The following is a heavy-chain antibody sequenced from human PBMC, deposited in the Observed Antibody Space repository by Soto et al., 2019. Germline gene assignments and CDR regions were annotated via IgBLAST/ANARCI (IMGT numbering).Heavy chain of an antibody. D-gene: IGHD2-21*02. J-gene: IGHJ4*02. CDR1: GFSFSDYY. CDR2: VSTSNFYI. V-gene: IGHV3-11*06. Sequence: QVQLVESGGGLGKPGGSLRLSCAASGFSFSDYYMTWIRQTPGKGLEWLSYVSTSNFYIRYADSVKGRFTISRDNAKKTLFLQMDNLRADDTATYYCARSNGDYERAYFDYWGQGTLVAVSS. CDR3: ARSNGDYERAYFDY.